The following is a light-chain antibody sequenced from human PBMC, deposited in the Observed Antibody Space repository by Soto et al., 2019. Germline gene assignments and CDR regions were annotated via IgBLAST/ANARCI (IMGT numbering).Light chain of an antibody. J-gene: IGLJ2*01. V-gene: IGLV1-47*01. CDR3: SALDDRLSGVV. CDR2: RSA. CDR1: SSSIGSHH. Sequence: QYVLTQPPSASGTHGQRVTISCSGSSSSIGSHHVYWYQQFPGTAPKLLMYRSAQRPSGVPDRFSGSKSGTSASLAISGLRSDDGDDYYCSALDDRLSGVVFGGGTKLTVL.